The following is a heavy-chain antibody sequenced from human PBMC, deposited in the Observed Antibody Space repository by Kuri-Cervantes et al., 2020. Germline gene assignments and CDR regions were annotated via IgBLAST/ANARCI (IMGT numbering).Heavy chain of an antibody. Sequence: GESLKISCAASGFTFSSYAMHWVRQAPGKGLEWVAVISYDGSNKYYADSVKGRFTISRDNAKNSLYLQMNSLRAEDTALYYCAKGREYSSSWYVMDYWGQGTLVTVSS. J-gene: IGHJ4*02. CDR3: AKGREYSSSWYVMDY. CDR1: GFTFSSYA. V-gene: IGHV3-30-3*01. D-gene: IGHD6-13*01. CDR2: ISYDGSNK.